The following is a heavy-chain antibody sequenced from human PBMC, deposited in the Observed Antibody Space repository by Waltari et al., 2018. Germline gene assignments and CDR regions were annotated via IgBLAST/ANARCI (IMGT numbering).Heavy chain of an antibody. V-gene: IGHV1-46*01. Sequence: QVQLVQSGAEVKKPGASVKVSCKASGYTFTSYYMHWVRQAPGQGLEWMGIINPSGGSTSYAQKFQGRVTITRNTSISTAYMELSSLRSEDTAVYYCARAVDDYGDCSFDYWGQGTLVIVSS. CDR3: ARAVDDYGDCSFDY. J-gene: IGHJ4*02. D-gene: IGHD4-17*01. CDR1: GYTFTSYY. CDR2: INPSGGST.